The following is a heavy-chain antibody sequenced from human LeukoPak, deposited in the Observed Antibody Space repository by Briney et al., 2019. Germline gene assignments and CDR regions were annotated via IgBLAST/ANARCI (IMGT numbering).Heavy chain of an antibody. CDR2: IKRDGGEK. CDR1: GFTFSAYW. CDR3: ARDLGSSNSYYNWFDP. V-gene: IGHV3-7*03. J-gene: IGHJ5*02. D-gene: IGHD1-26*01. Sequence: GGSLRLSCAASGFTFSAYWMSWVRQAPGKGLEWVANIKRDGGEKYYVDSVEGRFTISRDNAKNSLYLQMNSLRAEDTAVYYCARDLGSSNSYYNWFDPWGQGTLVTVSS.